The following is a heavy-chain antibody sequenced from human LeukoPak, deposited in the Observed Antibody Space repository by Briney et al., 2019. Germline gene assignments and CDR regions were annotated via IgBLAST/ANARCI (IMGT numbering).Heavy chain of an antibody. J-gene: IGHJ4*02. CDR1: GYTFTGYY. CDR3: ARRPITMVRGVIIGFDY. Sequence: ASVKVSCKASGYTFTGYYMHWVRQAPGQGLEWMGWINPNSGGTNYAQKFQGRVTMTRDTSISTAYMELSGLRSDDTAVYYCARRPITMVRGVIIGFDYWGQGTLVTVSS. CDR2: INPNSGGT. D-gene: IGHD3-10*01. V-gene: IGHV1-2*02.